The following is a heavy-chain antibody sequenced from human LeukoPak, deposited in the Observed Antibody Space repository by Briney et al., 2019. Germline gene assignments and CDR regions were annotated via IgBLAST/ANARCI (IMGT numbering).Heavy chain of an antibody. CDR2: IKSKTDGGTT. Sequence: GGSLRLSCSASGFTFSNAWLSWVRQAPGKGPEWVGRIKSKTDGGTTDYAAPVEGRFTISRDDSKNTLYLQMNSLKTEDTAVYYCTTVMAADFVYWGQGTLVTVSS. J-gene: IGHJ4*02. CDR3: TTVMAADFVY. V-gene: IGHV3-15*01. D-gene: IGHD5-24*01. CDR1: GFTFSNAW.